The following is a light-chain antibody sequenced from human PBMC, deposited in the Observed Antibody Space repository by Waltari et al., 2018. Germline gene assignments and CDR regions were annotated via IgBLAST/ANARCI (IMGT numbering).Light chain of an antibody. CDR3: AAWDDSLSGRV. Sequence: QSVLTQPPSASGTPGQRVTMSCSGSRSNIGNNYVYWYQQPPGTAPKLLIYRNKQRPSGVPDRFSGSKSGTSASLAISGLRSEDEADYYCAAWDDSLSGRVFGGGTKVTVL. CDR2: RNK. CDR1: RSNIGNNY. J-gene: IGLJ3*02. V-gene: IGLV1-47*01.